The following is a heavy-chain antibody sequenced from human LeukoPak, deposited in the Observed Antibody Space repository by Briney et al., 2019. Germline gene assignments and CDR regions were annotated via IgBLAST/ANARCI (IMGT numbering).Heavy chain of an antibody. CDR2: INHSGST. CDR1: GGSFSGYY. D-gene: IGHD6-19*01. V-gene: IGHV4-34*01. J-gene: IGHJ2*01. Sequence: SETLSLTCAVYGGSFSGYYWSWIRQPPGKGLEWVGEINHSGSTNYNPSLKSRVTISVDTSKNQFSLKLSSVTAADTAVYYCARVLEGSSGQHWYFDLWGRGTLVTVSS. CDR3: ARVLEGSSGQHWYFDL.